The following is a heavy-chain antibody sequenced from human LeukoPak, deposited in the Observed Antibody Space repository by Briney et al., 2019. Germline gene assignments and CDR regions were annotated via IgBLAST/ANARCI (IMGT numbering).Heavy chain of an antibody. V-gene: IGHV4-59*01. CDR3: ATFAVAGTKFAFDI. CDR2: IYYSGST. J-gene: IGHJ3*02. D-gene: IGHD6-19*01. Sequence: SETLSLTCTLSGGSFSTYYWSWIRQPPGKGLEWIGFIYYSGSTNYNLSLKSRVTISIDTSKNQFSLKLNSVTDADTAVYYCATFAVAGTKFAFDIWGQGTMVTVSS. CDR1: GGSFSTYY.